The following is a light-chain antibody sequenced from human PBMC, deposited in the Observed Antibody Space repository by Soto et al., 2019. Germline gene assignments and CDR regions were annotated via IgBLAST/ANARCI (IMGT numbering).Light chain of an antibody. CDR3: QTWGSGIVV. J-gene: IGLJ2*01. CDR2: LNSAGSH. V-gene: IGLV4-69*01. CDR1: SGHSNYA. Sequence: QLVMTQSTSASASLGASVKLTCTLSSGHSNYAIAWHQQQSEKGPRYLMKLNSAGSHSKGDGIPDRFSGSSSGAERYLTISSLQSEDEADYYCQTWGSGIVVFGGGTKLTVL.